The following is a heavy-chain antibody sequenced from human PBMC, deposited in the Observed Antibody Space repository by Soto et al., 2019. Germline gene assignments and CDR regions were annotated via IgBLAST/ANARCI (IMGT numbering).Heavy chain of an antibody. CDR2: IIPIFDAP. CDR3: AXXXGXXXXMGGFDY. V-gene: IGHV1-69*01. CDR1: XYTXXXXA. D-gene: IGHD1-26*01. J-gene: IGHJ4*02. Sequence: QVQXVQSGAEVKRPGASVKVSCKASXYTXXXXAXXXXRQXXGQGLEWMGGIIPIFDAPRYSQKFQGRVTMSLDESTSTAYMELSSLRSDXXAIYXXAXXXGXXXXMGGFDYWGQGTLVTVSS.